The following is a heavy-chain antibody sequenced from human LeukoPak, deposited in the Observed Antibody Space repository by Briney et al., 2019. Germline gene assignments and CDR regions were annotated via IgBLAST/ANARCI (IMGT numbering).Heavy chain of an antibody. V-gene: IGHV1-18*01. CDR2: ISAYNGNT. CDR1: GYTFTSYG. CDR3: ARAALVEYSGKKGIYAFDI. J-gene: IGHJ3*02. Sequence: ASVKVSCKASGYTFTSYGISWVRQAPGQGLEWMGWISAYNGNTNYAQKLQGRVTMTTDTSTSTAYMELRSLRSDDTAVYYCARAALVEYSGKKGIYAFDIWGQGTMVTVSS. D-gene: IGHD1-26*01.